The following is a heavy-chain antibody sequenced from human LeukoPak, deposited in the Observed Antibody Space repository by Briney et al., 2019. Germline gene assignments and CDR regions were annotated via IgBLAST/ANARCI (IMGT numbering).Heavy chain of an antibody. CDR1: GFTLSNYA. Sequence: GGSLRLSCAATGFTLSNYAMNWVRQAPGKGLEWVSAITGSGDSTNYADSVKGRFTISRDNSKNTLYLQMNSLRAEDTAVYYCARDAGRRFDYWGQGTLVTVSS. V-gene: IGHV3-23*01. D-gene: IGHD6-13*01. CDR3: ARDAGRRFDY. J-gene: IGHJ4*02. CDR2: ITGSGDST.